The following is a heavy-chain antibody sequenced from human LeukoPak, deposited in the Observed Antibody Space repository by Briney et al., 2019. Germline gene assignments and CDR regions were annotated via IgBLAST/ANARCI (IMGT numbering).Heavy chain of an antibody. CDR1: GFTVSSNY. J-gene: IGHJ4*02. CDR2: ISGSGGST. CDR3: AKDLRPNYYGSGTPWFDY. V-gene: IGHV3-23*01. Sequence: GGSLRLSCAASGFTVSSNYMSWVRQTPGKGLEWVSVISGSGGSTYYADSVKGRFTISRDNSKNTLYLQMNSLRAEDTAVYYCAKDLRPNYYGSGTPWFDYWGQGTLVTVSS. D-gene: IGHD3-10*01.